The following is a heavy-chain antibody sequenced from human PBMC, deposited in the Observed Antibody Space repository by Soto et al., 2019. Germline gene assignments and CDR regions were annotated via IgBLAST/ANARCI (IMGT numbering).Heavy chain of an antibody. D-gene: IGHD3-22*01. J-gene: IGHJ5*02. CDR3: ARGGDYDSSGYYFWFDP. CDR1: GGTFSSYA. V-gene: IGHV1-69*01. Sequence: QVQLVQSGAEVKKPGSSVKVSCKASGGTFSSYAISWVRQAPGQGLEWMGGIIPIFGTANYAQKFQGRVTITADESTSTAYMELSSLSSEDTAVYYCARGGDYDSSGYYFWFDPWGQGTLVTVSS. CDR2: IIPIFGTA.